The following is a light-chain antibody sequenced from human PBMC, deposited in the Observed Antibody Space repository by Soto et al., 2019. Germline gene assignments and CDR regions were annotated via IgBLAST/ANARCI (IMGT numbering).Light chain of an antibody. CDR1: QSISRY. J-gene: IGKJ1*01. CDR3: QQSYTIPLT. V-gene: IGKV1-39*01. Sequence: DIQMTQSPSSLSESLVDGVTISCRASQSISRYLNWYQQKPGLVPKLLIYATSTLQSGVPSRFSGSGSGTDYTLTISSLQLEDFATYYCQQSYTIPLTFGQGTKVDIK. CDR2: ATS.